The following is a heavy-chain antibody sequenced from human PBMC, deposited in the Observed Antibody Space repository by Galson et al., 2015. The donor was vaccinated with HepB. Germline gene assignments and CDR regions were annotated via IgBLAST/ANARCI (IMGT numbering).Heavy chain of an antibody. CDR2: INPTGYST. J-gene: IGHJ3*02. Sequence: SVKVSCKAPRYTFTRYNMHWVRQAPGQGLEWMGVINPTGYSTTYARKFQGRVTMTSDTSTSTVYMELSSLRSEDTAVYYCARPSDYYDSSGYMSDAFDIWGQGTVVTVSS. V-gene: IGHV1-46*01. D-gene: IGHD3-22*01. CDR1: RYTFTRYN. CDR3: ARPSDYYDSSGYMSDAFDI.